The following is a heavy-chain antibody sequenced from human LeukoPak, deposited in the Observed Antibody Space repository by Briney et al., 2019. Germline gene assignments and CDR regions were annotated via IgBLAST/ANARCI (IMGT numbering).Heavy chain of an antibody. V-gene: IGHV3-30-3*01. Sequence: PGGSLRLSCAASGFTFSSYAMHWVRQAPGKGLEWVAVISYDGSNKYYADSVKGRFTISRDNSKNTLYLQMNSLRAEDTAVYYCARDMALLFVGYWFDPWGQGTLVTVSS. J-gene: IGHJ5*02. CDR2: ISYDGSNK. CDR1: GFTFSSYA. CDR3: ARDMALLFVGYWFDP. D-gene: IGHD2-21*02.